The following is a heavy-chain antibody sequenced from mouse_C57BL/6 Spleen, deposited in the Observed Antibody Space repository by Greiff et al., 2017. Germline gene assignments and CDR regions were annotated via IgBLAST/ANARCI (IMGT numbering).Heavy chain of an antibody. D-gene: IGHD1-1*01. Sequence: EVKLQESGPGLVKPSQSLSLTCSVTGYSITSGYYWNWIRQFPGNKLEWMGYISYDGSNNYNPSLKNRISITRDTSKNQFFLKLNSVTTEDTATYYCARGGGSSYGYWYFDVWGTGTTVTVSS. CDR2: ISYDGSN. CDR1: GYSITSGYY. CDR3: ARGGGSSYGYWYFDV. J-gene: IGHJ1*03. V-gene: IGHV3-6*01.